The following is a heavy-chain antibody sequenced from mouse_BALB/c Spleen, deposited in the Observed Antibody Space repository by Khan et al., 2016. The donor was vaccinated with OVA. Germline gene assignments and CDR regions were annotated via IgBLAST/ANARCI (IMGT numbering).Heavy chain of an antibody. V-gene: IGHV3-8*02. CDR3: ARSTYRYAFAY. CDR2: MIYSGYT. D-gene: IGHD2-14*01. Sequence: EVQLQESGPSLVQPSQTLSLTCSVTGDSITSGFWSWIRKFPGNKLEYMGYMIYSGYTYYNPTLKGKVTMTGHTSKNQYYLQLNSLTTEDTATYYCARSTYRYAFAYWGQGTLVTVSA. CDR1: GDSITSGF. J-gene: IGHJ3*01.